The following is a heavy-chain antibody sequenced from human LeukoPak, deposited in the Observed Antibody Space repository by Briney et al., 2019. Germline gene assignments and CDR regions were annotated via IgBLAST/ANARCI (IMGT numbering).Heavy chain of an antibody. CDR3: ARDSDSYGPDFDY. CDR2: ICTSGST. V-gene: IGHV4-4*07. Sequence: SETLSLTCTVSGGSISRYYWSWIRQPAGKGLEWIGRICTSGSTNYNPSLKSRVSMSVDTSKNQFSLNLSSVTAEDTAIYYCARDSDSYGPDFDYWGQGTLVTVSS. D-gene: IGHD5-18*01. CDR1: GGSISRYY. J-gene: IGHJ4*02.